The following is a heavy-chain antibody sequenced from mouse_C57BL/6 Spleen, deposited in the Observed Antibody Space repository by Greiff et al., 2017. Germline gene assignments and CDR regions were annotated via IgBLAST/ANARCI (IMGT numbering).Heavy chain of an antibody. V-gene: IGHV1-19*01. CDR2: INPYNGGT. CDR1: GYTFTDYY. Sequence: EVQLQQSGPVLVKPGASVKMSCKASGYTFTDYYMNWVKQSHGKSLEWIGVINPYNGGTSYNQKFKGKATLTVDKSSSTAYMELNSLTSEDSAVYYCARRENDYDVDYFDYWGQGTTLTVSS. CDR3: ARRENDYDVDYFDY. D-gene: IGHD2-4*01. J-gene: IGHJ2*01.